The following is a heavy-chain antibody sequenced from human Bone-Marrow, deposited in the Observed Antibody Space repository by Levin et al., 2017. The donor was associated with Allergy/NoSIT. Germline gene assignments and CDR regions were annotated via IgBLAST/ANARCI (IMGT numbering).Heavy chain of an antibody. J-gene: IGHJ3*02. CDR2: IRSKAYGGTT. CDR1: GFTFGDYA. Sequence: PGGSLRLSCTASGFTFGDYAMSWVRQAPGKGLEWVGFIRSKAYGGTTEYAASVKGRFTISRDDSKSIAYLQMNSLKTEDTAVYYCTRDPRYCSSTSCYVFNDAFDIWGQGTMVTVSS. D-gene: IGHD2-2*01. CDR3: TRDPRYCSSTSCYVFNDAFDI. V-gene: IGHV3-49*04.